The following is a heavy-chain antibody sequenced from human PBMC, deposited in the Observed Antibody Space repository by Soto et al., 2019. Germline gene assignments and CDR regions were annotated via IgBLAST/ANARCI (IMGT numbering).Heavy chain of an antibody. J-gene: IGHJ5*02. V-gene: IGHV3-23*01. CDR2: ISGSGDST. Sequence: GGSLRLSCAASGLTFSSYAMSWSLQAPGKGLEWVSAISGSGDSTNYADSVKGRFTISRDNSKNTLYLQMNSLRAEDTAVYYCANLIIWSDFPNRWFDPWGKGTLVTVSS. CDR3: ANLIIWSDFPNRWFDP. D-gene: IGHD3-3*01. CDR1: GLTFSSYA.